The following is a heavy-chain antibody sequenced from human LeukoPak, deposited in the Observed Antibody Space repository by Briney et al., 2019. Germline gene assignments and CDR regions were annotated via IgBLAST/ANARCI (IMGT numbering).Heavy chain of an antibody. CDR1: GYTFTGYY. V-gene: IGHV1-2*04. D-gene: IGHD2-15*01. Sequence: ASVKVSCKASGYTFTGYYMHWVRQAPGQGLEWMGWINPNSGGTNYAQKFQGWVTMTRDTSISTAYMELSRLRSDDTAVYYCARQSGGSGGDLYFDYWGQGILVTVSS. J-gene: IGHJ4*02. CDR2: INPNSGGT. CDR3: ARQSGGSGGDLYFDY.